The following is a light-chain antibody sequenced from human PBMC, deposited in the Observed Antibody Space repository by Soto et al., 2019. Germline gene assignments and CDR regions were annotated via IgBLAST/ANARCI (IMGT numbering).Light chain of an antibody. Sequence: DIPMSQSPSSRSASVGDRVTISCRAAASISRHLNWYQQKPGRAPDLLIYAASTLQNGVPSRFTGSGSGTEFTLTITGLQIEDFATYYCQQDYSTLATVGQGTQVDIK. J-gene: IGKJ5*01. CDR2: AAS. CDR3: QQDYSTLAT. CDR1: ASISRH. V-gene: IGKV1-39*01.